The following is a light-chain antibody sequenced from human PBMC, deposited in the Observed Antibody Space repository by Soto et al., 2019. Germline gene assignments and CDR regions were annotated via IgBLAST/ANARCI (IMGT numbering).Light chain of an antibody. CDR3: SSYTRNSTVV. V-gene: IGLV2-14*03. Sequence: QSALTQPASVSGSPGQSITISCTGTSSDVGGYTFVSWFQQHAGKAPQLILYDVSNRPSGVSNRFSGSKSGNTASLTISGLQAEDEADYFCSSYTRNSTVVFGGGTKVTVL. CDR2: DVS. CDR1: SSDVGGYTF. J-gene: IGLJ2*01.